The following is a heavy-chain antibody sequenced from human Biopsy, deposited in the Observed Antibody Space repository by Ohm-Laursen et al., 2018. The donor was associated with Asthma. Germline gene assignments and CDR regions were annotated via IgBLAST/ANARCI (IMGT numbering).Heavy chain of an antibody. CDR1: GGTFNTYV. CDR3: ARKAGSCISRTCYSLDF. Sequence: SSVKVSCNSLGGTFNTYVIGWVRQAPGQGLEWMGGINSVFGTTTYPQKSQDRVTITADDSTSTVYMELSSLRSEDTAVYYCARKAGSCISRTCYSLDFWGQGTLVTVSS. J-gene: IGHJ4*02. CDR2: INSVFGTT. D-gene: IGHD2-2*01. V-gene: IGHV1-69*01.